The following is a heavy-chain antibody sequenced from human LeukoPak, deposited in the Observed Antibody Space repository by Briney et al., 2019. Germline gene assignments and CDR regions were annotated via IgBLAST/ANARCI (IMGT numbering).Heavy chain of an antibody. CDR2: INHSGST. V-gene: IGHV4-34*01. Sequence: SETLSLTCTVSGGSISSYYWSWIRQPPGKGLEWIGEINHSGSTNYNPSLKSRVTISVDTSKNQFSLKLSSVTAADTAVYYCARASGGYDSFDYWGQGTLVTVSS. D-gene: IGHD5-12*01. CDR3: ARASGGYDSFDY. J-gene: IGHJ4*02. CDR1: GGSISSYY.